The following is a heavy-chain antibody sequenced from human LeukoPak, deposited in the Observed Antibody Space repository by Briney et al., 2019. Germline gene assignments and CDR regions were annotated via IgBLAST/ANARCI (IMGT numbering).Heavy chain of an antibody. CDR3: ARGSAAHNWFDP. J-gene: IGHJ5*02. D-gene: IGHD6-13*01. Sequence: GGSLRLSCAASGFTFSSYSMNWVRQAPGKGLEWVSSISSSSSYIYYADSVKGRFTISRDNAKNSLYLQMNSLRAEDTAVYYCARGSAAHNWFDPWGQGTLVTVSS. CDR2: ISSSSSYI. CDR1: GFTFSSYS. V-gene: IGHV3-21*01.